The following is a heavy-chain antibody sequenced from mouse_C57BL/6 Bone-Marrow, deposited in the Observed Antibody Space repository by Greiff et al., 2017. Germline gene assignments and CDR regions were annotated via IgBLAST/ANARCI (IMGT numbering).Heavy chain of an antibody. CDR1: GFSLSTSGMG. CDR2: IYWDDDK. J-gene: IGHJ1*03. Sequence: QVTLKESGPGILQSSQTLSLTCSFSGFSLSTSGMGVSWIRQPSGKGLEWLAHIYWDDDKRYNQSLKSRLTISHDTCRNQVFLKITSVDTADTATYYFARRWDYGNYLYWYFDVWGTGTTVTVSS. D-gene: IGHD2-1*01. CDR3: ARRWDYGNYLYWYFDV. V-gene: IGHV8-12*01.